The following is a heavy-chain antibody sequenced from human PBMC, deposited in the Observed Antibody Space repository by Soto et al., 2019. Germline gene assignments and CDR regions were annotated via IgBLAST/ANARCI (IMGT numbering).Heavy chain of an antibody. V-gene: IGHV3-23*01. J-gene: IGHJ4*02. CDR1: GFTFSSYA. Sequence: EVQLLESGGGLVQPGGSLRLSCAASGFTFSSYAMSWVRQAPGKGLEWVSAISGSGGSTYYADSVKGRFTISRDNSKNPLTLHSNSLRAEDTAVYYVVKFHLWFGGGRDFDYWGQGTLVTVSS. D-gene: IGHD3-10*01. CDR2: ISGSGGST. CDR3: VKFHLWFGGGRDFDY.